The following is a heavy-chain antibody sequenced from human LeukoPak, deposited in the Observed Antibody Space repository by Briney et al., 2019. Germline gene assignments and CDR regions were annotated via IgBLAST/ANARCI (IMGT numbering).Heavy chain of an antibody. D-gene: IGHD3-3*01. CDR3: ASRGPFWSGLVSAGAFDI. Sequence: PGGSLRLSCAASGFTFSRYAMHWVRQAPGKGLEYVSAISSNGGNTYYANSVKGRFTISRDNSKNTLYLQMGSLRAEDTAVYYCASRGPFWSGLVSAGAFDIWGQGTMVTVSS. V-gene: IGHV3-64*01. J-gene: IGHJ3*02. CDR1: GFTFSRYA. CDR2: ISSNGGNT.